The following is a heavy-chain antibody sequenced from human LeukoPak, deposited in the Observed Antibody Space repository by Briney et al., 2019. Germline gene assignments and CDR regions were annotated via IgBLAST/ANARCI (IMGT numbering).Heavy chain of an antibody. V-gene: IGHV3-74*01. J-gene: IGHJ4*02. CDR3: ARDYYDSSGYFTPQLDY. Sequence: GGSLRLSCAASGFTFSNYWMHWVRQAPGKGLVWVSRINSDGSSTSYADSVKGRFTISRDNAKNTLYLQMNSLRAEDTAVYYCARDYYDSSGYFTPQLDYWGQGTLVTVSS. CDR2: INSDGSST. CDR1: GFTFSNYW. D-gene: IGHD3-22*01.